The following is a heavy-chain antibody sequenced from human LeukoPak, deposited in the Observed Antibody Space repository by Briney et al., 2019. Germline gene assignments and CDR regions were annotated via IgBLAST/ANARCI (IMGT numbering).Heavy chain of an antibody. Sequence: GGSLRLSRAASGFTFSSYAMSWVRQAPGKGLEWVSAISGSGGSTYYADSVKGRFTISRDSSKNTLYLQMNSLRAEDTAVYYCARGSGYFLGFDYWGQGTLVTVSS. V-gene: IGHV3-23*01. CDR1: GFTFSSYA. CDR2: ISGSGGST. J-gene: IGHJ4*02. CDR3: ARGSGYFLGFDY. D-gene: IGHD3-22*01.